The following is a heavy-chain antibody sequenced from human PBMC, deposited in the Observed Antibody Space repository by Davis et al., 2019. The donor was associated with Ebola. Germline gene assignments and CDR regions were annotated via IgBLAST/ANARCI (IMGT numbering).Heavy chain of an antibody. D-gene: IGHD3-22*01. J-gene: IGHJ5*02. CDR3: ARDLSGYDADWFDP. V-gene: IGHV4-39*02. CDR1: GASISRTTNYY. Sequence: MPSETLSLTCTVSGASISRTTNYYWGWIRQSPGKGLEWIGSIYYSGNTYYNPSLKSRVTISVDTSKNQFSLELSSVTAADTAVYYCARDLSGYDADWFDPWGQGTLVTVSS. CDR2: IYYSGNT.